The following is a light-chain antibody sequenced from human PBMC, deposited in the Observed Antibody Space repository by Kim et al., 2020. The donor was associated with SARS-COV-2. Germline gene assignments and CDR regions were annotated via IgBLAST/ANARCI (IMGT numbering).Light chain of an antibody. J-gene: IGKJ2*01. Sequence: GDRVTITCRASQSISSYLNWYQQKPGKAPKLLIYAASSLQSGVPSRFSGSGSGTDFTLTISSLQPEDFATYYCQQSYSTPYTFGQGTKLEIK. CDR3: QQSYSTPYT. V-gene: IGKV1-39*01. CDR1: QSISSY. CDR2: AAS.